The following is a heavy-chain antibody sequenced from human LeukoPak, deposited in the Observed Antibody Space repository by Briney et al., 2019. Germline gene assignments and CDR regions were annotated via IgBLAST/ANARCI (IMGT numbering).Heavy chain of an antibody. CDR1: GFTFSTYW. V-gene: IGHV3-7*01. Sequence: SGGSLRLSCAASGFTFSTYWMNWVRQAPGKGLEWVASIKDDGSEKYYVDSMKGRFTISRDNAENSLYLQMNHLRAEDTAVYYCARDKPGYGAYDYWGQGTRVTVSS. CDR2: IKDDGSEK. CDR3: ARDKPGYGAYDY. D-gene: IGHD4/OR15-4a*01. J-gene: IGHJ4*02.